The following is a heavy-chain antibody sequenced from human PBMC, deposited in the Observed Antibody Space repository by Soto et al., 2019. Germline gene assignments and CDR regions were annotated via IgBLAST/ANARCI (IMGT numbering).Heavy chain of an antibody. CDR3: ATIKLGSNRLDY. Sequence: SETLSFTCTVSGGSISSGDYYWSWIRQPPGKGLEWIGYIYYSGSTYYNPSLKSRGTISVDTSKNHFSLKLSSVTAADTAVYYCATIKLGSNRLDYWGQGTLVSSPQ. D-gene: IGHD3-10*01. CDR2: IYYSGST. J-gene: IGHJ4*02. CDR1: GGSISSGDYY. V-gene: IGHV4-30-4*01.